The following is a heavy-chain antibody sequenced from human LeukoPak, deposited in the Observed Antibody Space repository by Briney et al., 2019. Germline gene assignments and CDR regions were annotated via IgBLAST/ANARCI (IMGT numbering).Heavy chain of an antibody. CDR3: ARGPITIFGVVVLYYFDY. CDR1: GGSISSGSYY. CDR2: IYTSGST. V-gene: IGHV4-61*02. Sequence: MPSQTLSLTCSVSGGSISSGSYYWSWIRQPAGKGLGWIGRIYTSGSTNYNPSLKSRATISVDTSKNQFSLKLSSVTAADTAVYYCARGPITIFGVVVLYYFDYWGQGTLVTV. J-gene: IGHJ4*02. D-gene: IGHD3-3*01.